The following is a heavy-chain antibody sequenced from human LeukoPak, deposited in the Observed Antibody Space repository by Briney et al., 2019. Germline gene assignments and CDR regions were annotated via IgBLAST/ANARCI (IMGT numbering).Heavy chain of an antibody. Sequence: GGSLRLSCAASGFTFSTYAIHWVRQAPGKGLEWVAVISYDGSNKYYADSVKGRFTISRDNSKNTLYLQMNSLRAEDTAVYYCASPYSGTYSYFDYWGQGTLVTVSS. V-gene: IGHV3-30-3*01. CDR1: GFTFSTYA. D-gene: IGHD1-26*01. CDR3: ASPYSGTYSYFDY. J-gene: IGHJ4*02. CDR2: ISYDGSNK.